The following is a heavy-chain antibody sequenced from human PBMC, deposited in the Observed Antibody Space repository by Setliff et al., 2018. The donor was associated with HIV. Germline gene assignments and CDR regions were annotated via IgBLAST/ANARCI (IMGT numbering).Heavy chain of an antibody. CDR3: AAGYCGGDCYSRQSYFDY. D-gene: IGHD2-21*02. CDR1: GYTFTNNG. V-gene: IGHV1-18*01. CDR2: ISGDNGNT. Sequence: ASVKVSCKASGYTFTNNGINWVRQAPGQGLEWMGWISGDNGNTKYAQKLQGRVTMTTHTSTSTAYMELRSLRSEDTAVYYCAAGYCGGDCYSRQSYFDYWGQGTLVTVSS. J-gene: IGHJ4*02.